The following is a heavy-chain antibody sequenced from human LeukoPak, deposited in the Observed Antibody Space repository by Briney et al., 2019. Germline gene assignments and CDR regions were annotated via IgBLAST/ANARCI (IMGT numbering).Heavy chain of an antibody. D-gene: IGHD3-10*01. CDR3: TTLTSPLLWFGEGNWFDP. J-gene: IGHJ5*02. CDR2: ISGSGGST. V-gene: IGHV3-23*01. CDR1: GFPFSSYA. Sequence: GGSLRLSCAASGFPFSSYAMSWVRQAPGKGLEWVSAISGSGGSTYYADSVKGRFTISRDNSKNTLYLQMNSLKTEDTAVYYCTTLTSPLLWFGEGNWFDPWGQGTLVTVSS.